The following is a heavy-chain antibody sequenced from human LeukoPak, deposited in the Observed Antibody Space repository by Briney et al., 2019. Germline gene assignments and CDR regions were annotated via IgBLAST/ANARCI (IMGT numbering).Heavy chain of an antibody. CDR3: ARERESGGIDY. V-gene: IGHV3-33*01. CDR1: GFTFSSNG. Sequence: PGGSLRLSCAASGFTFSSNGMNWVRQAPGKGLEWVAVIWYDGSIKHYADSVKGRFTISRDNSKNTLYLQMNSLRAEDTAVYYCARERESGGIDYWGQGTLVTVSS. D-gene: IGHD2/OR15-2a*01. J-gene: IGHJ4*02. CDR2: IWYDGSIK.